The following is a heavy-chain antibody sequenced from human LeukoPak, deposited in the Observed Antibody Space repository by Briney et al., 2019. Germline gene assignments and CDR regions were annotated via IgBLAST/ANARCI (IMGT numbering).Heavy chain of an antibody. D-gene: IGHD6-19*01. CDR2: IFYSGST. CDR3: ARAKKSVAGFFDY. Sequence: PSETLSLTCTVSADSITTYYWSWVRQPPGKGLEWIGYIFYSGSTNYNPSLKSRVSISIDTSKNQLSLKLSSVTAADTAVYYCARAKKSVAGFFDYWGRGSLVIVSS. J-gene: IGHJ4*02. CDR1: ADSITTYY. V-gene: IGHV4-59*01.